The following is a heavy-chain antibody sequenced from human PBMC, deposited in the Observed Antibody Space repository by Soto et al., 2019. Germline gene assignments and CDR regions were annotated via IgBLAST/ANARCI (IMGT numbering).Heavy chain of an antibody. J-gene: IGHJ5*02. D-gene: IGHD1-26*01. V-gene: IGHV3-23*01. CDR3: AKAPYIGLAVSFDR. Sequence: GGPLRLPCAAPGFTSNNYALSWVRQAQGKGREWVSGIGGSGSDTSYADSVKGRFTISRDNAKNTLHLQMTSLRDEDTAVYYSAKAPYIGLAVSFDRWGQGALVTFSS. CDR1: GFTSNNYA. CDR2: IGGSGSDT.